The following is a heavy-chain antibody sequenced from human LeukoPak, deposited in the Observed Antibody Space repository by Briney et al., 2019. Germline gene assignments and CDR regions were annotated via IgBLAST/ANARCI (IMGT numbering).Heavy chain of an antibody. Sequence: EASVKVSCKASGGTFSSYAISWVRQAPGQGLEWMGGIIPIFGTANYAQKFQGRVTITADESTSTAYMELSSLRSEDTAVYYRARDGDSRHDAFDIWGQGTMVTVSS. CDR1: GGTFSSYA. J-gene: IGHJ3*02. V-gene: IGHV1-69*13. CDR2: IIPIFGTA. D-gene: IGHD3-22*01. CDR3: ARDGDSRHDAFDI.